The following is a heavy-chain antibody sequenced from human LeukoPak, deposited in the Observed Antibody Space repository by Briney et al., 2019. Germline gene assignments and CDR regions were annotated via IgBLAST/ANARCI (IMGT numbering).Heavy chain of an antibody. Sequence: SETLSLTCTVSGGSISSSSYYWGWIRQPPGKGLEWIGYIYHSGSTYYNPSLKSRVTISVDRSKNQFSLKLSSVTAADTAVYYCARGELMVRGPFGYWGQGTLVTVSS. CDR3: ARGELMVRGPFGY. V-gene: IGHV4-30-2*01. J-gene: IGHJ4*02. CDR1: GGSISSSSYY. D-gene: IGHD3-10*01. CDR2: IYHSGST.